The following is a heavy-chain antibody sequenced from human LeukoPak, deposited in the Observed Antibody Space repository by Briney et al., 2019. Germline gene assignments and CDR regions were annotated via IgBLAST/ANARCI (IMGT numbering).Heavy chain of an antibody. CDR3: AKLWDDFGDSSAWFDP. Sequence: PSETLSLTCSVSGVSITSYYWTWIRQPPGKGLEWIGYVYYSGNTFYNPSLKSRVSMSVDTSENHFSLDLWSVTAADTAVYYCAKLWDDFGDSSAWFDPWGQGTLVTVSS. CDR1: GVSITSYY. D-gene: IGHD4-17*01. V-gene: IGHV4-59*08. CDR2: VYYSGNT. J-gene: IGHJ5*02.